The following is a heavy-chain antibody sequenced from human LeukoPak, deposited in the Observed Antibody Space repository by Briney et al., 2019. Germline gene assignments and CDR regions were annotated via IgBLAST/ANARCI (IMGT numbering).Heavy chain of an antibody. CDR3: ASGRVGPHYYMDV. CDR1: GGSISSSDYY. D-gene: IGHD3-16*01. J-gene: IGHJ6*03. V-gene: IGHV4-39*07. CDR2: INHSGSA. Sequence: SETLSLTCTVSGGSISSSDYYWGWIRQPPGKGLEWIGEINHSGSANYSPSLKSRVTLSVDTSKNQFSLKLSSVTAADTAVYYCASGRVGPHYYMDVWGKGTTVTVSS.